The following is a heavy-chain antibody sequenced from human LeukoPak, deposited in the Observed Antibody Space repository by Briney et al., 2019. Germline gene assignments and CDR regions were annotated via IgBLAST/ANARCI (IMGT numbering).Heavy chain of an antibody. D-gene: IGHD5-12*01. Sequence: GESLKISCKGSGYSFTSYWIGWVRQMPGKGLEWMGIIYPGDSDTRYSPSFQGQVTISADKSISTAYLQWSSLKASDTAMYYCARHDRGYSGYDLGYYYMDVWGKGTTVTVSS. J-gene: IGHJ6*03. V-gene: IGHV5-51*01. CDR3: ARHDRGYSGYDLGYYYMDV. CDR1: GYSFTSYW. CDR2: IYPGDSDT.